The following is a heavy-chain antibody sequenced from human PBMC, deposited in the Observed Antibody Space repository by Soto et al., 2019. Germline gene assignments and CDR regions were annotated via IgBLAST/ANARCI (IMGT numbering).Heavy chain of an antibody. J-gene: IGHJ4*02. D-gene: IGHD3-16*01. Sequence: EVQLVESGGGLVKPGGSLRLSCAASGFTFSSYSMNWVRQAPGKGLEWVSSISSSSSYIYYADSVKGRFTISRDNAKNSLYLQMNSLRAEDTAVYYCARDMMTRMYYFDYWGQGTLVTVSS. CDR1: GFTFSSYS. CDR3: ARDMMTRMYYFDY. V-gene: IGHV3-21*01. CDR2: ISSSSSYI.